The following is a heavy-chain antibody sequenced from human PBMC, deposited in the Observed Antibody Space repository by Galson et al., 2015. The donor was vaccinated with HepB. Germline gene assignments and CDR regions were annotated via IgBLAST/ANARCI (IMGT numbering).Heavy chain of an antibody. J-gene: IGHJ4*02. V-gene: IGHV3-15*01. CDR3: TTSWYSSSWYGFDY. Sequence: SLRLSCAASGFTFSNAWMSWVRQAPGKGLEWVGRIKSRTDGGTTDYAAPVKGRFTISRDDSKNTLYLQMNSLKTEDTAVYYCTTSWYSSSWYGFDYWGQGTLVTVSS. CDR1: GFTFSNAW. CDR2: IKSRTDGGTT. D-gene: IGHD6-13*01.